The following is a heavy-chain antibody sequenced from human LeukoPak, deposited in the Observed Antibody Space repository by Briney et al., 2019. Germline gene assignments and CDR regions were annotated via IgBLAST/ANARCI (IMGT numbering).Heavy chain of an antibody. CDR1: GYTFTSYG. CDR2: ISAYNGNT. CDR3: ARAVGEIVVVPAAMDY. Sequence: GASAKVSCKASGYTFTSYGISWVRQAPGQGLEWMGWISAYNGNTNYAQKLQGRVTMTTDTSTSTAYMELRSLRSDDTAVYYCARAVGEIVVVPAAMDYWGQGTLVTVSS. V-gene: IGHV1-18*04. D-gene: IGHD2-2*01. J-gene: IGHJ4*02.